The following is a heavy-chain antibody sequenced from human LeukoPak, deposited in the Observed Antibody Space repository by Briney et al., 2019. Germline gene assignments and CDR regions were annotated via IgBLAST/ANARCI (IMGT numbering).Heavy chain of an antibody. V-gene: IGHV4-59*01. CDR1: GGSISSYY. CDR3: ARDDYRGVTNFDP. Sequence: SETLSLTCTVSGGSISSYYWSWIRQPPGKGLEWIGYIYYSGSTNYNPALKSRVTISVDTSKNQFSLQLTSVTAADTAVYYCARDDYRGVTNFDPWGQGTLVTVSS. J-gene: IGHJ5*02. CDR2: IYYSGST. D-gene: IGHD3-10*01.